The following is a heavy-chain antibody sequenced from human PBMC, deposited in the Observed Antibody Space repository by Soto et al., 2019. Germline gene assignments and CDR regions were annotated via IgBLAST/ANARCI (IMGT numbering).Heavy chain of an antibody. CDR1: GYSFSTYW. J-gene: IGHJ4*02. D-gene: IGHD3-16*01. V-gene: IGHV5-51*01. CDR2: IYPNTFQS. CDR3: VRHNNLLGGLAYYLDY. Sequence: PGESLKISCKGSGYSFSTYWIGWVRQMPGKGLDWMGIIYPNTFQSRYGPPFQGQVTISVDKSTSTAYLQWGSLKASDTAIYYCVRHNNLLGGLAYYLDYWAQGTPVTVSS.